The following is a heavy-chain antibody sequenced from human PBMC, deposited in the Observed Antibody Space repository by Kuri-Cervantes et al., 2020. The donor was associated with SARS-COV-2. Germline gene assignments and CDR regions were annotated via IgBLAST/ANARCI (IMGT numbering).Heavy chain of an antibody. D-gene: IGHD2-2*01. V-gene: IGHV1-18*01. CDR3: ARVDCSSTSCSGDLGMFDY. J-gene: IGHJ4*02. Sequence: ASVKVSCKASGYRFTSYGISWVRQAPGQGLEWMGWISGFNGNTNYAQKLQGRVTMTTDTSTSTAYMELRSLRSDDTAVYYCARVDCSSTSCSGDLGMFDYWGQGTLVTVSS. CDR1: GYRFTSYG. CDR2: ISGFNGNT.